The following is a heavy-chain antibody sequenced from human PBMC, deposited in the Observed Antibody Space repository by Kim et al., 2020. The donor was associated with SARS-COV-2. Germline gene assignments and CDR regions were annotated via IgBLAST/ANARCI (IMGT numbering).Heavy chain of an antibody. CDR1: GGTFSSYA. CDR2: IIPIFGTA. J-gene: IGHJ6*02. CDR3: ARGDCSSTSCYNIAGGYYYYYYGMDV. V-gene: IGHV1-69*13. D-gene: IGHD2-2*02. Sequence: SVKVSCKASGGTFSSYAISWVRQAPGQGLEWMGGIIPIFGTANYAQKFQGRVTITADESTSTAYMELSSLRSEDTAVYYCARGDCSSTSCYNIAGGYYYYYYGMDVWGQGTTVTVSS.